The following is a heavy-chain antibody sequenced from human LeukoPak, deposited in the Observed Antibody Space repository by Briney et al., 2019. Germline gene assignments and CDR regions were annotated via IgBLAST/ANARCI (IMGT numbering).Heavy chain of an antibody. CDR1: GGSFSGYY. CDR3: AGYDYVWGIAYYYYYMDV. D-gene: IGHD3-16*01. V-gene: IGHV4-34*01. CDR2: INHSGST. J-gene: IGHJ6*03. Sequence: SETLSLTCAVYGGSFSGYYWSWIRQPPGKGLEWIGEINHSGSTNYNPSLKSRVTISVDTSKNQFSLKLSSVTAADTAVYYCAGYDYVWGIAYYYYYMDVWGKGTTVTVSS.